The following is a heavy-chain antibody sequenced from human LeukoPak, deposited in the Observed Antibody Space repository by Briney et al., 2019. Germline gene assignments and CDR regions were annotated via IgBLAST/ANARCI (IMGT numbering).Heavy chain of an antibody. Sequence: SETLSLTCTVSGGSISSYYWSWIRQPPGKGLEWIGYIYYSGSTNYNPSLKSRVTISVDTSKNQFSLKLSSVTAADTAVYYCARVGPLWFGADAFDIWGQGTMVTVSS. CDR2: IYYSGST. D-gene: IGHD3-10*01. V-gene: IGHV4-59*13. CDR1: GGSISSYY. CDR3: ARVGPLWFGADAFDI. J-gene: IGHJ3*02.